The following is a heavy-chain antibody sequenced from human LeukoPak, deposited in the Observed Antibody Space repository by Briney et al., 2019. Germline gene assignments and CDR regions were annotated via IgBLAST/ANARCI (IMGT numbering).Heavy chain of an antibody. Sequence: GASVKVSCKASGYTFTGYYMHWVRQAPGQGLEWMGWINPNSGGTNYAQKFQGWVTTTRDTSISTAYMELSRLRSDDTAVYYCARDLHGSGSYTYYYGMDVWGQGTTVTVSS. CDR1: GYTFTGYY. V-gene: IGHV1-2*04. CDR3: ARDLHGSGSYTYYYGMDV. D-gene: IGHD3-10*01. J-gene: IGHJ6*02. CDR2: INPNSGGT.